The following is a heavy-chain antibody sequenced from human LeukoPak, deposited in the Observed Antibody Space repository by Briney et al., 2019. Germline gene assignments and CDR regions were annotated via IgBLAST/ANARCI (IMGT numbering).Heavy chain of an antibody. V-gene: IGHV4-34*01. CDR2: INHSGST. J-gene: IGHJ4*02. Sequence: SETLSLTCAVYGGSFSGYYWSWIRQPPGKGLEWIGEINHSGSTNYNPSLKSRVTISVDTSKNQFSLKLSSVTAADTAVYYCARGRRVSSGWYRSLPVSSNFDYWGQGTLVTVSS. D-gene: IGHD6-19*01. CDR1: GGSFSGYY. CDR3: ARGRRVSSGWYRSLPVSSNFDY.